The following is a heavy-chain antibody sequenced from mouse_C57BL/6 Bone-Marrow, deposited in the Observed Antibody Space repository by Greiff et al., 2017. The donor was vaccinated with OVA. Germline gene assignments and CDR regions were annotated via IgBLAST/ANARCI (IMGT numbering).Heavy chain of an antibody. CDR3: ARWGYYDDY. CDR2: IYPGDGDT. J-gene: IGHJ2*01. V-gene: IGHV1-82*01. CDR1: GYAFSSSW. Sequence: QVQLQQSGPELVKPGASVKISCKASGYAFSSSWLNWVKQRPGKGLEWIGRIYPGDGDTNYNGKFKGKATLTADKSSSTAYMQLSSLTSEDSAVYFCARWGYYDDYWGQGTTLTGSS.